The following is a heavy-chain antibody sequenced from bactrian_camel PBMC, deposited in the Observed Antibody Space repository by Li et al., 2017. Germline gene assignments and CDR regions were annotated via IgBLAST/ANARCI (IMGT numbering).Heavy chain of an antibody. CDR1: GYTYNRNC. CDR3: VRDRGRAVPAGSFDY. Sequence: HVQLVESGGGLVQPGESLRLSCAASGYTYNRNCMAWFRQAPGKEREGVARIATGSGNTYYADSVKGRFTTSQDNAKNTVYLQMNSLKIEDTAMYYCVRDRGRAVPAGSFDYWAQGTQVTVS. CDR2: IATGSGNT. V-gene: IGHV3S1*01. J-gene: IGHJ6*01. D-gene: IGHD6*01.